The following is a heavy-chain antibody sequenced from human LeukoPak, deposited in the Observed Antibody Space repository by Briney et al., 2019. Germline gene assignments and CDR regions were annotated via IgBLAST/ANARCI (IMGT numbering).Heavy chain of an antibody. D-gene: IGHD1-26*01. CDR2: ISYDGSNK. J-gene: IGHJ6*02. CDR1: GFTFSSYV. CDR3: AKDRRYSGSYYYYYGMDV. Sequence: GRSLRLSCAASGFTFSSYVMHWVRQAPGKGLEWVAVISYDGSNKYYADSVKGRFTISRDNSKNTLYLQMNSLRAEDTAVYYCAKDRRYSGSYYYYYGMDVWGQGTTVTVSS. V-gene: IGHV3-30*18.